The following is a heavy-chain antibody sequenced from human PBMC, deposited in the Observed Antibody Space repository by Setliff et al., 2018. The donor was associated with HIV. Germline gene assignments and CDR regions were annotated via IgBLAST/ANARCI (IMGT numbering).Heavy chain of an antibody. V-gene: IGHV4-38-2*02. D-gene: IGHD3-10*01. CDR2: IYHSGST. CDR3: VREGGRITMVRGVPSGGLDV. Sequence: SETLSLTCAVSNYSINSGYYWGWIRQPPGKGLEWIGSIYHSGSTNYNPSLRSRVAISVDTSKNHFSLNLSSVTAADTAVYYCVREGGRITMVRGVPSGGLDVWGQGTTVTVSS. J-gene: IGHJ6*02. CDR1: NYSINSGYY.